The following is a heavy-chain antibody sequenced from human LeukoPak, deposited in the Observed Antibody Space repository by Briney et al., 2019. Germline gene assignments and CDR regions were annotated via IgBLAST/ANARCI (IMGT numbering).Heavy chain of an antibody. CDR3: ARDPLKGRLGIEGNI. CDR1: GGSISSGGYY. Sequence: PSETLSLTCTVSGGSISSGGYYWSWIRQHPGKGLEWIGYIYYSGSTYYNPSLKSRVTISVDTSKNQFSLKLSSVTAADTAVYYCARDPLKGRLGIEGNIWGQGTMVTVSS. D-gene: IGHD2-15*01. V-gene: IGHV4-31*03. J-gene: IGHJ3*02. CDR2: IYYSGST.